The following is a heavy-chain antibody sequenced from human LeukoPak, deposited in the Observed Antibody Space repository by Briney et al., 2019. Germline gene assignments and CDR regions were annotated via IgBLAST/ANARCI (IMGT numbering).Heavy chain of an antibody. CDR3: ARVPFGVVTPWVYFDY. V-gene: IGHV1-69*13. D-gene: IGHD2-21*02. CDR2: IIPIFGTA. J-gene: IGHJ4*02. Sequence: VASVKVSCKASGGTFSSYAISWVRQAPGQGLEWMGGIIPIFGTANYAQKFQGRVTITADESTSTAYMELSSLRSEDTAVYYCARVPFGVVTPWVYFDYWGQGTLVTVSS. CDR1: GGTFSSYA.